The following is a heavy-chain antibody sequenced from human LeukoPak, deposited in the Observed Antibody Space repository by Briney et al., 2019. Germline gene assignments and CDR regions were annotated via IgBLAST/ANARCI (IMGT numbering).Heavy chain of an antibody. CDR3: ARILWFGESHFDY. CDR2: INAGNGNT. J-gene: IGHJ4*02. CDR1: GYTFTSYA. D-gene: IGHD3-10*01. V-gene: IGHV1-3*01. Sequence: ASVKVSCKASGYTFTSYAMHWVRQAPGQRLEWMGWINAGNGNTKYSQKFQGRVTITRDTSSSTAYMELSSRRSEDTAVYYCARILWFGESHFDYWGQGTLVTVSS.